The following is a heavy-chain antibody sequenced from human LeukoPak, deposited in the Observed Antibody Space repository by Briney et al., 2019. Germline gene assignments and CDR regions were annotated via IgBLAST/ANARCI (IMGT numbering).Heavy chain of an antibody. Sequence: VASVKVSCKTSGYTFTSYPLTWVRQAPGQGLEWMGWITTYNGNTNYAQKLQGRVTITTDTSTSTAYMDLGGLRSDDTAVYFCARGYDYGDYVGDFDYWGQGTLVTVSS. J-gene: IGHJ4*02. V-gene: IGHV1-18*01. D-gene: IGHD4-17*01. CDR1: GYTFTSYP. CDR3: ARGYDYGDYVGDFDY. CDR2: ITTYNGNT.